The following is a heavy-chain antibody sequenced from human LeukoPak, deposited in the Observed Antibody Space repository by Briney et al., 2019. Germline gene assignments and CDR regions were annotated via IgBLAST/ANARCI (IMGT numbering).Heavy chain of an antibody. CDR1: GYTFNEYY. V-gene: IGHV1-2*02. CDR3: ARASFWESPINWFAP. CDR2: INPKNGGS. Sequence: AAVTVSYKASGYTFNEYYMHWVRQAPGQGLEGVGWINPKNGGSNYAQKFQGRVTITRDRSISTAYMELSRLTSDDTAVYYCARASFWESPINWFAPWGQGTLVTVSS. D-gene: IGHD3-16*01. J-gene: IGHJ5*02.